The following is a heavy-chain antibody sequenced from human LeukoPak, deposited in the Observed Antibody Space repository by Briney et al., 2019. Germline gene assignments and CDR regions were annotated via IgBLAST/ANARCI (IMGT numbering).Heavy chain of an antibody. CDR3: VAMGYNYFDP. J-gene: IGHJ4*02. Sequence: GGSLRLSCAASGFTFSTYSMYWVRQAPGKGLEWVSYIGSSSSYIDYAGSVRGRFTVSRDNAKNSLYLQMNSLRDEDTAVYYCVAMGYNYFDPWGQGSLVIVSS. CDR2: IGSSSSYI. CDR1: GFTFSTYS. V-gene: IGHV3-21*01. D-gene: IGHD5-18*01.